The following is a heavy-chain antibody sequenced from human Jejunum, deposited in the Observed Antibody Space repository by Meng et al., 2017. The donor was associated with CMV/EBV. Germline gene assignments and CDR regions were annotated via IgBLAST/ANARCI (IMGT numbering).Heavy chain of an antibody. CDR1: GFTFISSA. J-gene: IGHJ1*01. CDR2: ISASGGST. V-gene: IGHV3-23*01. Sequence: PGFTFISSAMSWVRQAPVKGLEWVSVISASGGSTHYTGSVKGRFTISRDNSQNTMYLQMNSLRAEDTAVYYCARHSLGYYPLDSWGQGTLVTVSS. CDR3: ARHSLGYYPLDS. D-gene: IGHD3-22*01.